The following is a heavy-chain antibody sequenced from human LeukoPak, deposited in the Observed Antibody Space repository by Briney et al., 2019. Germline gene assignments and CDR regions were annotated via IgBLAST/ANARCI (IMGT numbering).Heavy chain of an antibody. J-gene: IGHJ6*02. D-gene: IGHD3-10*01. CDR2: ISGYNGNT. V-gene: IGHV1-18*01. CDR1: SYTFISYG. CDR3: ARELGGAGSYFFPYYGMDF. Sequence: ASVKVSCKASSYTFISYGITWVRHAPGQGLEWMGWISGYNGNTNYAQNLQGRVTMTRDTSTSTAYMELRSLRSDDKAVYYCARELGGAGSYFFPYYGMDFWGQGTTATVSS.